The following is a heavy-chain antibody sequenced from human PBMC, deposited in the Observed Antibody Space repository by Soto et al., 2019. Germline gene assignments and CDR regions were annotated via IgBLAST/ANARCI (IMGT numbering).Heavy chain of an antibody. Sequence: QITLKESGPTLVKPTQTLTLTCTFSGFSLSTSGVGVGWIRQPPGKALEWLALIYWDDDKRYSPSLKSRLTITKDTSKNQVVLTMTNMDPVDTATYYCAHRDYGDYGLYFDYWGQGTLVTVSS. CDR3: AHRDYGDYGLYFDY. CDR2: IYWDDDK. D-gene: IGHD4-17*01. CDR1: GFSLSTSGVG. V-gene: IGHV2-5*02. J-gene: IGHJ4*02.